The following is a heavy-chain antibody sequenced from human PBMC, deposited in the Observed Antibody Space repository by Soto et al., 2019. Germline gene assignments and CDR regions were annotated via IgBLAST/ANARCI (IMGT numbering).Heavy chain of an antibody. CDR3: AEEHSSGWRDVGY. CDR1: GFTFINNA. D-gene: IGHD6-19*01. Sequence: EVQLLESGGGLVQPGGSLRLSCAASGFTFINNAMSWVRQAPGKGLEWVSAVSGSGGTTYYADSVKGRFTISRDNSKNTLYLQMNSLSAEDTAVYYCAEEHSSGWRDVGYWGQGTLVTVSS. V-gene: IGHV3-23*01. CDR2: VSGSGGTT. J-gene: IGHJ4*02.